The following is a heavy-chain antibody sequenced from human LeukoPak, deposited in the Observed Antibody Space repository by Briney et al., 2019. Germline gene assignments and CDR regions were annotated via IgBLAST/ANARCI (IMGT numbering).Heavy chain of an antibody. Sequence: GGSLRLSCAASGFTFSSYAMSWVRQAPGKGLEWVSAISGSGGSTYYADSVKGRLTISRDNSKNTLYLQMNSLRAEDTAVYYCAKQMTLGFDFWSGYLFDYWGQGTLVTVSS. CDR3: AKQMTLGFDFWSGYLFDY. V-gene: IGHV3-23*01. CDR2: ISGSGGST. CDR1: GFTFSSYA. J-gene: IGHJ4*02. D-gene: IGHD3-3*01.